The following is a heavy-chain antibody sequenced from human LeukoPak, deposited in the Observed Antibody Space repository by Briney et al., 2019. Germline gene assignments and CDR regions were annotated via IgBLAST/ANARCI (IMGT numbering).Heavy chain of an antibody. CDR3: AKVGYCSSTSCQLRDY. D-gene: IGHD2-2*01. Sequence: GGSLRLSCAASGFTFSSYGMHWVRQAPGKGLEWVAFIRYDGSSKYYADSVKGRFTISRDNSKNTLYLQMNSLRAEDTAVYYCAKVGYCSSTSCQLRDYWGQGTLVTVSS. CDR1: GFTFSSYG. J-gene: IGHJ4*02. V-gene: IGHV3-30*02. CDR2: IRYDGSSK.